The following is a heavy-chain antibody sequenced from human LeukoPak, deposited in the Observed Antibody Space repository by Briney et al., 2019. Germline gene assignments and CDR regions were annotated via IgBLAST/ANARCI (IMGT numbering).Heavy chain of an antibody. Sequence: SETLSLTCTVSGGSISSYYWSWIRQPAGKGLEWIGRIYTSGSTNYNPSLKSRVTMSVDTSKNQFSLKLSSVTAADTAVYYCARDARRSSGWYWGGYCYYGMDVWGQGTTVTVSS. V-gene: IGHV4-4*07. CDR2: IYTSGST. CDR3: ARDARRSSGWYWGGYCYYGMDV. CDR1: GGSISSYY. D-gene: IGHD6-19*01. J-gene: IGHJ6*02.